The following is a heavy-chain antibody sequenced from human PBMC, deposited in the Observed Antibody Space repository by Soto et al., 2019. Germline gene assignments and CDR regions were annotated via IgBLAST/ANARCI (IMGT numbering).Heavy chain of an antibody. CDR3: ARASSYYDFWSGYAAFDY. CDR2: IYYSGST. Sequence: QVQLQESGPGLVKPSETLSLTCTVSGGSISSYYWSWIRQPPGKGLEWIGYIYYSGSTNYNPSLKSRVTIAVDTSKNQFSLKLSSVTGADTDVYYCARASSYYDFWSGYAAFDYWGQGTLVTVSS. J-gene: IGHJ4*02. CDR1: GGSISSYY. V-gene: IGHV4-59*01. D-gene: IGHD3-3*01.